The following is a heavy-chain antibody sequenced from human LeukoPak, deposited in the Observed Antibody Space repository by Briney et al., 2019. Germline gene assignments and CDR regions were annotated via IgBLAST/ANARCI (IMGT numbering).Heavy chain of an antibody. CDR2: IFYDGTIQ. CDR3: ARAAEQLVGVWAVYYSYYIDV. CDR1: GFTFTHYA. J-gene: IGHJ6*03. D-gene: IGHD6-6*01. V-gene: IGHV3-30*03. Sequence: GGSLRLSCAASGFTFTHYAMHWVRQTPGKGLEWVAVIFYDGTIQYYSDSVRGRLIVSRDNPKNTLYLQMNSLRAEDTAVYYCARAAEQLVGVWAVYYSYYIDVWGKGTTVTVSS.